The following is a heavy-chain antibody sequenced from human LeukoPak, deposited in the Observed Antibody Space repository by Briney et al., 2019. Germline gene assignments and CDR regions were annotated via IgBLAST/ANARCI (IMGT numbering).Heavy chain of an antibody. D-gene: IGHD3-10*01. Sequence: ASVKVSCKASGYTFTGYYMHWVRQAPGQGLEWMGWINPNSGGTNYAQKFQGRVTMTRDTSISTAYMELSRLRSDDTAVYYCARVGIYYYGSGSYESFDYWGQGTLVTVSS. J-gene: IGHJ4*02. V-gene: IGHV1-2*02. CDR2: INPNSGGT. CDR1: GYTFTGYY. CDR3: ARVGIYYYGSGSYESFDY.